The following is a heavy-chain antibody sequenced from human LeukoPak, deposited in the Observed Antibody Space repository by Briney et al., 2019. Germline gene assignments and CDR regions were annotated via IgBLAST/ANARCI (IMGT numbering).Heavy chain of an antibody. CDR2: ISYDGSNK. D-gene: IGHD3-22*01. CDR1: RFIFSSYG. CDR3: AKTRNYYDSSGSFDY. Sequence: GRSLRLSCVASRFIFSSYGLHWVRQAPGKGLEWVAVISYDGSNKYYADSVKGRFTISRDNSKNTLYLQMNSLRAEDTAVYYCAKTRNYYDSSGSFDYRGQGTLVTVSS. V-gene: IGHV3-30*18. J-gene: IGHJ4*02.